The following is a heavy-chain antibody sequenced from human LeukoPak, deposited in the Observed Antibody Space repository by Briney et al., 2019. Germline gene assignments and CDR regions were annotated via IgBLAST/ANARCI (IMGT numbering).Heavy chain of an antibody. J-gene: IGHJ5*02. D-gene: IGHD5-12*01. CDR2: IIPIFGIA. Sequence: GASVKVSCKASGGTFSSYAISWVRQAPGQGLEWMGRIIPIFGIANYAQKFQGRVTITADKSTSTAYMELGSLRSEDTAVYYCARNSSGFDFNNWFDPWGQGTLVTVSS. CDR1: GGTFSSYA. V-gene: IGHV1-69*04. CDR3: ARNSSGFDFNNWFDP.